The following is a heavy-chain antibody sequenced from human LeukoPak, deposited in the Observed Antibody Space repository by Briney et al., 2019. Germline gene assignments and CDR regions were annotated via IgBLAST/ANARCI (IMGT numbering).Heavy chain of an antibody. D-gene: IGHD3-16*02. Sequence: SETLSLTCAVYGGSFSGYYWSWIRQPPGKGLEWIGEINHSGSTNYNPSLKSRVTISVDTSKNQFSLKLSSVTAADTAVYYCASRSYDYVWGSYRNMDVWGKGTTVTASS. J-gene: IGHJ6*03. CDR2: INHSGST. V-gene: IGHV4-34*01. CDR1: GGSFSGYY. CDR3: ASRSYDYVWGSYRNMDV.